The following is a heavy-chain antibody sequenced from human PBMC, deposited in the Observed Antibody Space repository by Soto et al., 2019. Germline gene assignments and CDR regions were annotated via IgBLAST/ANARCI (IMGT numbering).Heavy chain of an antibody. V-gene: IGHV1-69*13. CDR1: GGTFSKNT. Sequence: GASVKVSCKASGGTFSKNTISWVRQAPGQGLEWMGGIMPVFGRPNYAQKFQGRVTITADEYTRTAYMELSRLKSDDTAVYYCARQFDYDTSGCYYAYWGQGTQVTVSS. J-gene: IGHJ4*02. CDR2: IMPVFGRP. CDR3: ARQFDYDTSGCYYAY. D-gene: IGHD3-22*01.